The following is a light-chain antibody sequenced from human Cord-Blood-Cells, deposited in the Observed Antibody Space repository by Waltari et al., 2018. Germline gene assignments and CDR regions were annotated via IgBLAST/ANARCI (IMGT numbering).Light chain of an antibody. CDR1: QSVSSSY. V-gene: IGKV3-20*01. CDR3: QQYGSSPRT. J-gene: IGKJ1*01. Sequence: EIVLTQSPGPLSLSPGERATLSCRASQSVSSSYLAWYQQKPGQAPRPLIYGASSRATVIPDRFSGSGSGTDFTLTISRLEPEDFAVYYCQQYGSSPRTFGQGTKVEIK. CDR2: GAS.